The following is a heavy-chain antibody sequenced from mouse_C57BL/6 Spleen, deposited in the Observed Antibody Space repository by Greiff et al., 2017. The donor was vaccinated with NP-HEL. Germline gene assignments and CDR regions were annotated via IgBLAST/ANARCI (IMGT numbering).Heavy chain of an antibody. CDR1: GYTFTSYT. CDR2: INPSSGYT. CDR3: ARDGYLFAY. V-gene: IGHV1-4*01. Sequence: VKLVESGAELARPGASVKMSCKASGYTFTSYTMHWVKQRPGQGLEWIGYINPSSGYTKYNQKFKDKATLTADKSSSTAYMQLSSLTSEDSAVYYCARDGYLFAYWGQGTLVTVSA. D-gene: IGHD2-3*01. J-gene: IGHJ3*01.